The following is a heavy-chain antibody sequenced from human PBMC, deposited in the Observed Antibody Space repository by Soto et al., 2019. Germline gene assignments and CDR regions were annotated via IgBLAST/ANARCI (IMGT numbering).Heavy chain of an antibody. Sequence: QVQLVQSAAGVKKPGASVKVTCKASGYTFIRYGITWVRQAPGQGLEWVGWISPYNDYTEYAQKFHGRVTMTTDTSSRTVTMALRGLRSDDTAVYYCARGGYYDNFWKKLNYYGLDVWGQGTTVTVSS. V-gene: IGHV1-18*01. CDR2: ISPYNDYT. CDR1: GYTFIRYG. D-gene: IGHD3-16*01. J-gene: IGHJ6*02. CDR3: ARGGYYDNFWKKLNYYGLDV.